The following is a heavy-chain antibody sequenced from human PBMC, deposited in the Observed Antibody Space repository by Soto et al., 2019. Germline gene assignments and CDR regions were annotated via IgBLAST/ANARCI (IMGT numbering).Heavy chain of an antibody. CDR3: ASNRYGYTFYDY. Sequence: QVQLQESGPGLVKPSQTLSLTCTVSGGSISSGDYYWSWIRQPPGKGLEWIGYIYYSGSTYYNPSLKSRGXXXVXXSKNQCSLKLSSVTAADTAVYYCASNRYGYTFYDYWGQGTLVTVSS. D-gene: IGHD5-18*01. CDR2: IYYSGST. CDR1: GGSISSGDYY. J-gene: IGHJ4*02. V-gene: IGHV4-30-4*01.